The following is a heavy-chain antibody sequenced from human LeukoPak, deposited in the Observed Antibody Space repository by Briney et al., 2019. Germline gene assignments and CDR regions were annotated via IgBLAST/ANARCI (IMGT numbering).Heavy chain of an antibody. CDR1: GDSVSSNSAA. V-gene: IGHV6-1*01. D-gene: IGHD6-13*01. CDR2: TYYRSKWYT. Sequence: SQTLSLTCAISGDSVSSNSAAWTWIRQSPSRGLEWLGRTYYRSKWYTDYAVSVKSRITINPDTSRNRFSLQLNSVTPEDTAVYYCARGGDNSSKFDYWGQGTLVTVSS. J-gene: IGHJ4*02. CDR3: ARGGDNSSKFDY.